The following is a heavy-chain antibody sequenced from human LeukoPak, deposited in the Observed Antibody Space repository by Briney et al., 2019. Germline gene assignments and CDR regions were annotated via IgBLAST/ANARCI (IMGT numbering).Heavy chain of an antibody. CDR3: AREGRLEWLLLQYYYMDV. V-gene: IGHV3-7*03. J-gene: IGHJ6*03. CDR2: IKQGGSEK. CDR1: GFTFSSYS. Sequence: GGSLRLSCAASGFTFSSYSMNWVRQAPGKGLEWVANIKQGGSEKHYVDSVKGRFTISRDNAKNSLYLQMNSLRAEDTALYYCAREGRLEWLLLQYYYMDVWGKGTTVTVSS. D-gene: IGHD3-3*01.